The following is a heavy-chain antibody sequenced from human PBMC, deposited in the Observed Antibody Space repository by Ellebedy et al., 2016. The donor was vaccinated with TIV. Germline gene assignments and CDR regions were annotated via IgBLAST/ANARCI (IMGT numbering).Heavy chain of an antibody. V-gene: IGHV1-3*01. D-gene: IGHD5-18*01. Sequence: AASVQVSCKASGYTFTSYAMHWVRQAPGQRLEWMGWINAGNGNTKYSQKFQGRVTITRDTSASTAYMELSSLRSEETAVYYCARDSGYSYGYNWFDPWGQGTLVTVSS. CDR3: ARDSGYSYGYNWFDP. CDR1: GYTFTSYA. CDR2: INAGNGNT. J-gene: IGHJ5*02.